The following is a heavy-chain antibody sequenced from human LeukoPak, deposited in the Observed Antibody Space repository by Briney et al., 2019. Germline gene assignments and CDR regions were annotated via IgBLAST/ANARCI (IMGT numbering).Heavy chain of an antibody. J-gene: IGHJ3*02. Sequence: PSETLSLTCAVYGGSFSGYSWTWIRQPPGKGLEWIGEINHSGTTNYNSSLKSRVTISLDTSKTHFSLRLTSVTAADTAVYYCARPATYFESLDAFDIWGQGTMVTLSS. CDR1: GGSFSGYS. CDR2: INHSGTT. V-gene: IGHV4-34*01. D-gene: IGHD3-9*01. CDR3: ARPATYFESLDAFDI.